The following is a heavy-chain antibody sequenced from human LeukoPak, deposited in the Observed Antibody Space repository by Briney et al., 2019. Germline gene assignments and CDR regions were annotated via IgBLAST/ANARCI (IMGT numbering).Heavy chain of an antibody. V-gene: IGHV3-30*04. CDR3: AREGEYSSSWYDSTPKNLAVYYYYGMDV. Sequence: GGSLRLSCAASGFTFSSYAMHWVRQAPGKGLEWVAVISYDGSNKYYADSVKGRFTISRDNSKNTLYLQMNSLRAEDTAVYYCAREGEYSSSWYDSTPKNLAVYYYYGMDVWGLGTTVTVSS. CDR1: GFTFSSYA. D-gene: IGHD6-13*01. J-gene: IGHJ6*02. CDR2: ISYDGSNK.